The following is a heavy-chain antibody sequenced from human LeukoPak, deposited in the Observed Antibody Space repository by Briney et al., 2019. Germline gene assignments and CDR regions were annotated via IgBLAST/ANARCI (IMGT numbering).Heavy chain of an antibody. D-gene: IGHD3-3*01. CDR2: IYYSGST. CDR3: WRANFSSGLFDY. CDR1: GCSFSSYY. J-gene: IGHJ4*02. Sequence: SETLSLTCTVSGCSFSSYYWSWIRQPPGKGLEWVGYIYYSGSTKYNPSLKSRRTISVNATNNQFSLKLISGTAADTAAFYCWRANFSSGLFDYWGQGSLVTVSS. V-gene: IGHV4-59*01.